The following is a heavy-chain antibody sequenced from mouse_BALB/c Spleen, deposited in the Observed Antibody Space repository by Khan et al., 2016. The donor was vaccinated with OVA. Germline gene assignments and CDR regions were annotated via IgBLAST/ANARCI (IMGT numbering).Heavy chain of an antibody. CDR2: ISYSGVT. CDR3: ARGNYYGYYVDY. Sequence: DVQLKESGPGLVKPSQSLSLTCTFTGYSITSGYAWNWIRQFPGNKLEWMGYISYSGVTSSTQSLTSRISITQDTSKNQFLLQLNSVTPEDTATEDLARGNYYGYYVDYWGQGTTLTGSS. CDR1: GYSITSGYA. V-gene: IGHV3-2*02. D-gene: IGHD1-1*01. J-gene: IGHJ2*01.